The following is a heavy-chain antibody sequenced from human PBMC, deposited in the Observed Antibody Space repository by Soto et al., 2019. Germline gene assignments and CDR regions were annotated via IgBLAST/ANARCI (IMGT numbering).Heavy chain of an antibody. D-gene: IGHD2-8*01. V-gene: IGHV1-8*01. CDR2: MNPNNNNT. CDR3: ARGPHPYFNDY. J-gene: IGHJ4*02. CDR1: GYTFTSYD. Sequence: QVQLVQSGAEVKKPGASVKVSCKASGYTFTSYDINWVRQATGQGLEWMGWMNPNNNNTGYAQKFQGRVTMTRNTSISTAYMELSSLGSEDPAVYYSARGPHPYFNDYWGQGTRVTVSS.